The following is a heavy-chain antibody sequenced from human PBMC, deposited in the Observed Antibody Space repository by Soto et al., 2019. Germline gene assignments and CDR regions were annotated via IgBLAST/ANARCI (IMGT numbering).Heavy chain of an antibody. J-gene: IGHJ4*02. CDR2: IYHDGRA. CDR1: GDSIYSSS. Sequence: QLQLQESGSGLVKPSQTLSLTCAVSGDSIYSSSWSWIRQPPGRGLEWIGYIYHDGRAFYNSSLRSRVSMSVDTSKKQISLNLRSVTAADTAVYYCARDRGYGTLDYWGQGALVTVSS. V-gene: IGHV4-30-2*01. CDR3: ARDRGYGTLDY. D-gene: IGHD5-18*01.